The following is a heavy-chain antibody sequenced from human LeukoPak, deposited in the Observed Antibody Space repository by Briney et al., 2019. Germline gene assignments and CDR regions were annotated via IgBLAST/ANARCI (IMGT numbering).Heavy chain of an antibody. Sequence: ASVKVSCKASGYTFTSYGISWVRQAPGQGLEWMGWISAYNGITNYAQKLQGRVTMTTDTSTSTAYMELRSLRSDDTAVYYCARTHLLYDYVWGSYRFIPDFDYWGQGTLVTVSS. D-gene: IGHD3-16*02. V-gene: IGHV1-18*01. J-gene: IGHJ4*02. CDR3: ARTHLLYDYVWGSYRFIPDFDY. CDR1: GYTFTSYG. CDR2: ISAYNGIT.